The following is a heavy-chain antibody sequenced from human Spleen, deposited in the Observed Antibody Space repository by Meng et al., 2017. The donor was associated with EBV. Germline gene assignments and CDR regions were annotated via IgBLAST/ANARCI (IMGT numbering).Heavy chain of an antibody. J-gene: IGHJ4*02. CDR1: GFTFSRYW. D-gene: IGHD2-21*01. Sequence: EVQVVESGGDWVRPGGSLSLSCAASGFTFSRYWMHWVRQAPGEGLIWISRINEDGGITTYADFVRGRFTISRDNTRNTLFLQMNSLRAEDTALYFCSRDLAGAYDDWGQGTLVTVFS. CDR2: INEDGGIT. CDR3: SRDLAGAYDD. V-gene: IGHV3-74*01.